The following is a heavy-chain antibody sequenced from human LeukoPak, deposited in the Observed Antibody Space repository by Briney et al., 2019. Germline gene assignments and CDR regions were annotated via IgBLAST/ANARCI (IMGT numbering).Heavy chain of an antibody. V-gene: IGHV3-66*01. CDR2: IYSGGTI. CDR1: GFTVSSNY. CDR3: AREDDSSGYYYRY. J-gene: IGHJ4*02. Sequence: GGSLRLSCAASGFTVSSNYMSWVRQAPGKGLEWVSVIYSGGTIYYADSVKGRFTISRDNAKNSLYLQMNSLRAEDTAVYYCAREDDSSGYYYRYWGQGTLVTVSS. D-gene: IGHD3-22*01.